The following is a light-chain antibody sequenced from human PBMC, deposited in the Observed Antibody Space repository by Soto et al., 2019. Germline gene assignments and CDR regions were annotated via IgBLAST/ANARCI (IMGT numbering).Light chain of an antibody. CDR1: QSVSSNY. CDR3: QQHGSSPSLT. J-gene: IGKJ4*01. Sequence: EIVLTQSPGTLSLSPGERATLSCRASQSVSSNYLAWYQHKPGQAPRLLIYGASSRATGIPDRFSGSGSGTDFTLTISRLEPEDFALYYCQQHGSSPSLTFGGGTKVEIK. V-gene: IGKV3-20*01. CDR2: GAS.